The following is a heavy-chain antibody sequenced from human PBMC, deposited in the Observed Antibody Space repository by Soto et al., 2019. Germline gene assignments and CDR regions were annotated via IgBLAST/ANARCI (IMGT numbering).Heavy chain of an antibody. CDR1: GFTFSGYT. D-gene: IGHD1-26*01. V-gene: IGHV3-23*01. CDR2: ISHSGDNT. CDR3: VKDGWET. J-gene: IGHJ4*02. Sequence: EVQLLETGGGLVQPGGSLRLSCTASGFTFSGYTMSWVRQAPGKGLEWVSAISHSGDNTYYADSVRGRLTISRDKSRNTLSLQMNSLRGEDTAVYFCVKDGWETWGQGTLVTVSS.